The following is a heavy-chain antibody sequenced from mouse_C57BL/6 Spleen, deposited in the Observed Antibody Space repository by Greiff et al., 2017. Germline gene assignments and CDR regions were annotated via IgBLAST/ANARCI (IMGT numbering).Heavy chain of an antibody. D-gene: IGHD2-4*01. CDR1: GYTFTSYW. V-gene: IGHV1-64*01. Sequence: QVQLQQPGAELVKPGASVKLSCKASGYTFTSYWMHWVKQRPGQGLEWIGMIHPNSGSTNYNEKFKSKATLTVDKSSLTAYMQLSSLTSEDSAVYYCARCPYYDYDVVAWWGQGTLVTVSA. CDR2: IHPNSGST. J-gene: IGHJ3*01. CDR3: ARCPYYDYDVVAW.